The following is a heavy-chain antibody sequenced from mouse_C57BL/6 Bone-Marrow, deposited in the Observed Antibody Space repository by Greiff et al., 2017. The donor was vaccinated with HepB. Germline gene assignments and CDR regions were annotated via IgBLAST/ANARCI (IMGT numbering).Heavy chain of an antibody. Sequence: QVHVKQSGAELVRPGTSVKMSCKASGYTFTNYWIGWAKQRPGHGLEWIGDIYPGGGYTNYNEKFKGKATLTADKSSSTAHMQFSSLTSEDSAIYYCARGYGTYWYFDVWGTGTTVTVSS. CDR1: GYTFTNYW. V-gene: IGHV1-63*01. CDR3: ARGYGTYWYFDV. J-gene: IGHJ1*03. CDR2: IYPGGGYT. D-gene: IGHD1-1*01.